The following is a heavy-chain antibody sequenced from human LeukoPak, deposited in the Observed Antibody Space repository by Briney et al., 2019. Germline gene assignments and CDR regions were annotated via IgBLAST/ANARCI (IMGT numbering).Heavy chain of an antibody. CDR3: AREDKRVIFGVVNFFG. CDR2: IIPSFGKA. V-gene: IGHV1-69*13. D-gene: IGHD3-3*01. Sequence: GGSVKVSCKASGGTFSSYAISWVRQAPGEGLEWMGGIIPSFGKANYAQKLQGRVTINADEYKSTEYMELSSLRSEDTAVYYCAREDKRVIFGVVNFFGWGQGTLVTVSS. CDR1: GGTFSSYA. J-gene: IGHJ4*02.